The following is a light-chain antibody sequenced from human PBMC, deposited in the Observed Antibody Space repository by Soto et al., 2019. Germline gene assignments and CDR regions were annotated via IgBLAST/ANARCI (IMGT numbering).Light chain of an antibody. CDR3: QQYGSSPLT. Sequence: EIVLKQSPGTLSLSPGERATLSCRASQSVSSSYLAWYQQKPGQAPRLLIYGASSRATGIPDRFRGSGSGTDLTLTISRLEPEEFAVYYCQQYGSSPLTFGGGTKVEIK. CDR1: QSVSSSY. J-gene: IGKJ4*01. V-gene: IGKV3-20*01. CDR2: GAS.